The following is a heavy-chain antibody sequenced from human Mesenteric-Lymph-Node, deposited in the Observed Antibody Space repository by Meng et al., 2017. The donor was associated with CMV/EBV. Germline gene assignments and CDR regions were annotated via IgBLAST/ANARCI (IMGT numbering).Heavy chain of an antibody. CDR2: INWNGGST. J-gene: IGHJ3*02. D-gene: IGHD3-3*01. CDR3: ARVRYYDFWSGYDAFDI. Sequence: GGSLRLSCAASGFTFADYGMSWVRQAPGKGLEWVSGINWNGGSTGYADSVKGRFTMSRDNAKNSLYLQMNSLRAEDTALYYCARVRYYDFWSGYDAFDIWGQGTMVTVSS. CDR1: GFTFADYG. V-gene: IGHV3-20*04.